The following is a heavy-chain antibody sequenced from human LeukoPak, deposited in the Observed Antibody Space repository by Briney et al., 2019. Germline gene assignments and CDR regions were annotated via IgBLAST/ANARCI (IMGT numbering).Heavy chain of an antibody. J-gene: IGHJ3*02. CDR3: ARELYSRRSGYLKGFDI. CDR1: GASVTSGRYF. V-gene: IGHV4-61*02. D-gene: IGHD3-22*01. Sequence: PSQTLSLTCAVSGASVTSGRYFWSWIRQPAGKGLEWIGRIDTSGRTNYNPSLKSRVTISVDTAKNQVSLTLTSVTAADAAVYYCARELYSRRSGYLKGFDIWGQGTMVTVSS. CDR2: IDTSGRT.